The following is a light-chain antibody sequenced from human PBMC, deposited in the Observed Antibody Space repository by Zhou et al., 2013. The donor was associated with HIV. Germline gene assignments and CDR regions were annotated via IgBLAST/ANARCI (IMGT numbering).Light chain of an antibody. Sequence: EIVLTQSPGTLSLSPGERATLSCRASQIVLGNNLAWYQQKPGQPPRLLVSEASNRAPGIPDRFSGSGSGTDFTFTIARLEPEDFAVYYCQQYGGSPWTFGQGTKVDIK. CDR3: QQYGGSPWT. CDR1: QIVLGNN. J-gene: IGKJ1*01. CDR2: EAS. V-gene: IGKV3-20*01.